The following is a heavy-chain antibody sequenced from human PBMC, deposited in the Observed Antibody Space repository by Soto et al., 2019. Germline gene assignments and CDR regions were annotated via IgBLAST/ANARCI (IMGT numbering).Heavy chain of an antibody. V-gene: IGHV2-70*01. Sequence: SGPTLVNPTQTLTLTCTFSGFSLSTSGMCVSWIRQPPGKALEWLALIDWDDDKYYSTSLKTRLTISKDTSKNQVVLTMTNMDPVDTATYYCARMPNFDWLPPGDYYGMDVWGQGTTVTVSS. CDR3: ARMPNFDWLPPGDYYGMDV. J-gene: IGHJ6*02. D-gene: IGHD3-9*01. CDR1: GFSLSTSGMC. CDR2: IDWDDDK.